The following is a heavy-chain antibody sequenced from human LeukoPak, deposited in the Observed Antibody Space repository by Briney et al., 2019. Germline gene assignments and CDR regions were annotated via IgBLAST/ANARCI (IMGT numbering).Heavy chain of an antibody. D-gene: IGHD3-16*02. CDR2: INGSGGST. J-gene: IGHJ4*02. CDR1: GFTFSSYA. V-gene: IGHV3-23*01. CDR3: AKASMITFGGVIVPFDY. Sequence: GGSLRLSCAASGFTFSSYAMSWVRQAPGKGLEWVSAINGSGGSTYYADSVKGRFTISRDNSKNTLYLQMNSLRAEDTAVYYCAKASMITFGGVIVPFDYWGQGTLVTVSS.